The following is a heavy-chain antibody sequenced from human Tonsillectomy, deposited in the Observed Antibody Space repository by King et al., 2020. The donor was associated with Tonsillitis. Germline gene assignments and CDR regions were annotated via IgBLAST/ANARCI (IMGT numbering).Heavy chain of an antibody. CDR1: GFSLSTSGMC. CDR2: IDWDDDE. D-gene: IGHD2-2*01. CDR3: ARPLVSTTCYREYFQH. Sequence: HVTLQESGPALVKPTQTLTLTCTFSGFSLSTSGMCVRWIRQPPGKALEWLALIDWDDDEYYSTSLRTRLTISKDTSKNQVVLTITNMDPVDTATYYCARPLVSTTCYREYFQHWGQGTLVTVSS. V-gene: IGHV2-70*01. J-gene: IGHJ1*01.